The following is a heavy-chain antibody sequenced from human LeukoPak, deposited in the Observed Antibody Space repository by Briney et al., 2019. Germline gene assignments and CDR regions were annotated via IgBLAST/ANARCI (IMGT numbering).Heavy chain of an antibody. CDR1: GGSISSYY. CDR2: IYSSGST. V-gene: IGHV4-4*07. Sequence: SETLSLTCTVSGGSISSYYWSWIRQPAGKGLEWIGRIYSSGSTTYNPSLKSRVTMSVDTSKNQFSLKVTSVTAADTAVYYCARAKPKNMVRGLIMRRESRYYFDYWGQGTLVTVSS. J-gene: IGHJ4*02. D-gene: IGHD3-10*01. CDR3: ARAKPKNMVRGLIMRRESRYYFDY.